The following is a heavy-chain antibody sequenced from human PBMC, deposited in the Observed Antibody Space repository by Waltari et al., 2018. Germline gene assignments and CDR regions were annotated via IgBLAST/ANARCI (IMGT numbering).Heavy chain of an antibody. D-gene: IGHD3-16*01. CDR3: ATDRVGDGWFDP. J-gene: IGHJ5*02. CDR1: GYTFTDYY. V-gene: IGHV1-69-2*01. CDR2: VDPEDGET. Sequence: EVQLVQSGAEVKKPGATVKISCKASGYTFTDYYMHWVQQAPGKGLEWMGRVDPEDGETIYAEKLQRRVSITAETYTDTAYMGRSSLRSEDTAVYYCATDRVGDGWFDPWGQGTLVTVSS.